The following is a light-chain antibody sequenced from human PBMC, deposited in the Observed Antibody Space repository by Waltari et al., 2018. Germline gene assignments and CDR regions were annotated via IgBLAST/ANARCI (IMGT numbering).Light chain of an antibody. J-gene: IGKJ1*01. Sequence: ENVLPQSPDTLSLSPGDRATLSCRASQTVSKDYLSWYQQKPGQPPRLLIYGVSNRATGIPDRFSGSGSGTDFTLTINRLEPEDFAVYYCQQYDRSPRTFGQGTQVDIK. CDR1: QTVSKDY. CDR2: GVS. V-gene: IGKV3-20*01. CDR3: QQYDRSPRT.